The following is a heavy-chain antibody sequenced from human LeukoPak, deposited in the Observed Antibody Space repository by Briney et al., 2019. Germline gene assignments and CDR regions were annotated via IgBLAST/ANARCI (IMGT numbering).Heavy chain of an antibody. CDR3: ARADTVGYDYVWGSYRYYWFDP. CDR1: GYTFTGYY. J-gene: IGHJ5*02. V-gene: IGHV1-2*04. Sequence: ASVKVSCKASGYTFTGYYMHWVRQAPGQGLEWMRWINPNSGGTNYAQKFQGWVTMTRDTSISTAYMELSRLRSDDTAVYYCARADTVGYDYVWGSYRYYWFDPWGQGTLVTVSS. D-gene: IGHD3-16*02. CDR2: INPNSGGT.